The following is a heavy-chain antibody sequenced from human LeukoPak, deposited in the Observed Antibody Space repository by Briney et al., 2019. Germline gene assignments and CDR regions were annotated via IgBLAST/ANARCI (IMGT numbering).Heavy chain of an antibody. CDR3: ARGALNLDNWFDP. V-gene: IGHV3-48*03. J-gene: IGHJ5*02. D-gene: IGHD3-16*01. CDR2: ISSSGSTI. CDR1: GFTFSSYE. Sequence: GGSLRLSCAASGFTFSSYEMNWVRQAPGKGLEWVSYISSSGSTIYYADSVKGRFTISRDNAKNSLSLQMNSLRADDTAVYYCARGALNLDNWFDPWGQGTLVTVSS.